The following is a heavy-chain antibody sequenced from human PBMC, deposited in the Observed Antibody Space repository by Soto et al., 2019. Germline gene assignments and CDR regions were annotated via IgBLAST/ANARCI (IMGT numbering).Heavy chain of an antibody. Sequence: SETLSLTCAVYGGSFSGYYWSWIRQPPGKGLEWIGEINHSGSTNYNPSLKSRVTISVDTSKNQFSLKLSSVTAADTAVYYCARGHVVVAATVLNWFDPWGHGTLVTVSS. CDR3: ARGHVVVAATVLNWFDP. V-gene: IGHV4-34*01. J-gene: IGHJ5*02. CDR2: INHSGST. CDR1: GGSFSGYY. D-gene: IGHD2-15*01.